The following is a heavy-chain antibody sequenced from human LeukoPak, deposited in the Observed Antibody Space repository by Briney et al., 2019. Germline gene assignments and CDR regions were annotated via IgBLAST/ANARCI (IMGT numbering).Heavy chain of an antibody. J-gene: IGHJ5*02. Sequence: SETLSLTCTVSGGSISSYYWSWIRQPAGKGLEWIGRIYTSGSTNYNPSLKSRVTISVDTSKDQFSLKLSSVTAADTAVYYCARGDCTNGVCSKWFDPWGQGTLVTVSS. CDR2: IYTSGST. V-gene: IGHV4-4*07. CDR1: GGSISSYY. CDR3: ARGDCTNGVCSKWFDP. D-gene: IGHD2-8*01.